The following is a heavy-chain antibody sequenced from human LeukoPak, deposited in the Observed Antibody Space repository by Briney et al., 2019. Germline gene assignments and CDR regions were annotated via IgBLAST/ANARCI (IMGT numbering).Heavy chain of an antibody. Sequence: GESLKISCNGSGYSFSSYWIGWVRQMPGKGLEWMGIIYPGDSDTKYSPSFQGLVTISADKSITTAYLQWSSLKASDTAMYYFARLYSSTSSPYYFYYYYIDVWGKGTTVTVSS. V-gene: IGHV5-51*01. CDR2: IYPGDSDT. CDR1: GYSFSSYW. J-gene: IGHJ6*03. CDR3: ARLYSSTSSPYYFYYYYIDV. D-gene: IGHD6-6*01.